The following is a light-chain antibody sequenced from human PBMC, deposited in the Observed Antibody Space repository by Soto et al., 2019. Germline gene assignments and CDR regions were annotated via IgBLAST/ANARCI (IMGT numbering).Light chain of an antibody. V-gene: IGLV2-14*03. CDR1: SSDVGAYNY. J-gene: IGLJ3*02. CDR3: SSYTTSSTLV. Sequence: QSALTQPASVSGSPGQSITISCTGTSSDVGAYNYVSWYQQHPGKAPKLMIHDVSDRPSGVSNRFSGSKSGNTASLTISGLQAEDEGDYYCSSYTTSSTLVFGGGTKLTVL. CDR2: DVS.